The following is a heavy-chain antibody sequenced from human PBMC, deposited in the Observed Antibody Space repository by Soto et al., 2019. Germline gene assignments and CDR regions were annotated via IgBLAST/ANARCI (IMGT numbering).Heavy chain of an antibody. CDR3: ARDRQLWFFDY. CDR2: INAGNGNT. CDR1: GYTFTSYA. V-gene: IGHV1-3*05. J-gene: IGHJ4*02. D-gene: IGHD5-18*01. Sequence: QVQLVQSGAEEKKPGASVKDSCKASGYTFTSYAMHWVRQAPGQRLEWMGWINAGNGNTKYSQKFQGRVTITRDTSASTAYMELSSLRSEDTAVYYCARDRQLWFFDYWGQGTLVTVSS.